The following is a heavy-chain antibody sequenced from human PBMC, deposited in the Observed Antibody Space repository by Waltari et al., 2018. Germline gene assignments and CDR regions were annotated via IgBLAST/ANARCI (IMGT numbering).Heavy chain of an antibody. J-gene: IGHJ4*02. Sequence: EVQLVESGGGLVQPGGSLRLSCAASGFTFSSYSMNWVRQAPGKGLEWVSYISSSSTIYYADSVKGRFTISRDNTKNSLYLQMNSLRAEDTAVYYCASKQQLNYWGQGTLVTVSS. D-gene: IGHD6-13*01. CDR1: GFTFSSYS. V-gene: IGHV3-48*04. CDR2: ISSSSTI. CDR3: ASKQQLNY.